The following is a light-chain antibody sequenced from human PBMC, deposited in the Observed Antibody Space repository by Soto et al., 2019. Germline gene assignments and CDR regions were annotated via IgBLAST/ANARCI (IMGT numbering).Light chain of an antibody. V-gene: IGKV1-27*01. CDR2: GAS. CDR1: QDISHF. Sequence: DIQLTQSPSSLSASVGDRVTFTCRASQDISHFLAWYQQRPGEVPRLLIYGASTLQSGVPSRFSGSGFGTDFTLTITSLQPEDVATYYCQKYNKDSPATFGPGTKVEI. J-gene: IGKJ1*01. CDR3: QKYNKDSPAT.